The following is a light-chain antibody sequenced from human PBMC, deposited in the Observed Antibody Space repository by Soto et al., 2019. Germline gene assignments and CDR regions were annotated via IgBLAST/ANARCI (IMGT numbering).Light chain of an antibody. V-gene: IGKV2-30*02. CDR2: KVS. CDR1: QSLVHSDGNTY. Sequence: VVMTQSPLSLPVTLGQPASISCRSSQSLVHSDGNTYLNWFQQRPGQSPRRLIYKVSYRDSGVPDKFSGSGSGLDFTAEISSVEAEDVVIYYCMQATDWRPLTFGGGNKVELK. J-gene: IGKJ4*01. CDR3: MQATDWRPLT.